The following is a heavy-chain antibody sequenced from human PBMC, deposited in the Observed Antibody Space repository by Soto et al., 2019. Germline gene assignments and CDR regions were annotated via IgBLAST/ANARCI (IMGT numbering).Heavy chain of an antibody. D-gene: IGHD6-6*01. CDR2: ISGSGGST. CDR1: GFTFSSYA. V-gene: IGHV3-23*01. J-gene: IGHJ6*02. Sequence: GGSLRLSCSASGFTFSSYAMSWVRQAPGKGLEWVSAISGSGGSTYYADSVKGRFTISRDNSKNTLYLQMNSLRAEDTAVYYCAKVQSSSSSAAWVRYYYYYGMDVWGQGTTVTVSS. CDR3: AKVQSSSSSAAWVRYYYYYGMDV.